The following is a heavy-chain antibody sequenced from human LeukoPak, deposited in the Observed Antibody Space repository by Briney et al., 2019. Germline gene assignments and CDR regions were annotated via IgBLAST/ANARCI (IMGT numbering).Heavy chain of an antibody. CDR1: GYTFTGYY. D-gene: IGHD3-22*01. J-gene: IGHJ4*02. CDR2: INPNSGGT. V-gene: IGHV1-2*02. CDR3: ARRTNYYDSSGYHFDY. Sequence: ASVKVSCKASGYTFTGYYMHWVRQAPGQGLEWMGWINPNSGGTNYAQKFQGRVTMTRDTPISTAYMELSRLRSDDTAVYYCARRTNYYDSSGYHFDYWGQGTLVTVSS.